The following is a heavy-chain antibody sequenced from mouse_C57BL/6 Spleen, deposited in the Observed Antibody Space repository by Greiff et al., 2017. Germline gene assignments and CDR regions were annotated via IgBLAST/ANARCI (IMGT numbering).Heavy chain of an antibody. D-gene: IGHD1-1*01. CDR1: GYAFSSYW. CDR2: IYPGDGDT. J-gene: IGHJ1*03. V-gene: IGHV1-80*01. Sequence: VKLMESGAELVKPGASVKISCKASGYAFSSYWMNWVKQRPGKGLEWIGQIYPGDGDTNYNEKFKGKATLTADKSSSTAYMQLSSLTSEDSAVYFCARRYGSSFWYFDVWGTGTTVTVSS. CDR3: ARRYGSSFWYFDV.